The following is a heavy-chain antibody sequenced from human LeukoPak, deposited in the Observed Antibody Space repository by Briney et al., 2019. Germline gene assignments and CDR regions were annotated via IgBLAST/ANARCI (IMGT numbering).Heavy chain of an antibody. V-gene: IGHV3-21*01. CDR3: AREEPYDILTGYSGDY. J-gene: IGHJ4*02. D-gene: IGHD3-9*01. Sequence: GGSLRLSCAASGFTFSSYSMNWVRQAPGKGLEWVSSISSSSYIYYADSVKGRFTISRDNAKNSLYLQMNSLRAEDTAVYYCAREEPYDILTGYSGDYWGQGTLVTVSS. CDR1: GFTFSSYS. CDR2: ISSSSYI.